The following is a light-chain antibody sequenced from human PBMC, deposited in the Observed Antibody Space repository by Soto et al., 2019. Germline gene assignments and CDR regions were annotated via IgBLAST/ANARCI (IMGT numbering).Light chain of an antibody. CDR1: KNDIGVYDF. Sequence: QSALAQPPSASGYSGQSVTISCPGTKNDIGVYDFVSWYQHHPGKAPRLIIYEVVQRPSGVPDRFSGSKSGNTASLTVSRLQAADEADYFCKSYAGSNTYVFGSRTKVTVL. CDR3: KSYAGSNTYV. V-gene: IGLV2-8*01. J-gene: IGLJ1*01. CDR2: EVV.